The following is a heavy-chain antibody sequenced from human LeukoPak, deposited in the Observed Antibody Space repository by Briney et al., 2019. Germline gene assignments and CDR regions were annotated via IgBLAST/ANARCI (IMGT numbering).Heavy chain of an antibody. V-gene: IGHV3-23*01. CDR2: ISGGGGST. CDR3: AKSGGWACDWFYP. Sequence: PGGSLRLSCAAPGYTFSSSAMSWVRQSPGKALEWGSAISGGGGSTYYADYVKGRLTSFRDYSKNTLYMQKNRMRGEETDVYDCAKSGGWACDWFYPWGQGGLVTVSS. CDR1: GYTFSSSA. D-gene: IGHD6-19*01. J-gene: IGHJ5*02.